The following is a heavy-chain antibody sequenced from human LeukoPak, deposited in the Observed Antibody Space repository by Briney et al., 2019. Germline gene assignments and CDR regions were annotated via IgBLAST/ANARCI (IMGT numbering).Heavy chain of an antibody. CDR2: INHSWTT. Sequence: PSETLSLTCSVSGYSISSGYYWAWVRQFPGKGLEWIGSINHSWTTYYNPSFKSRATISVDTSKNQYSLRVSSVTAADTAVYYCASASPAADYWGPGTLVTVSS. CDR3: ASASPAADY. D-gene: IGHD2-2*01. CDR1: GYSISSGYY. J-gene: IGHJ4*02. V-gene: IGHV4-38-2*02.